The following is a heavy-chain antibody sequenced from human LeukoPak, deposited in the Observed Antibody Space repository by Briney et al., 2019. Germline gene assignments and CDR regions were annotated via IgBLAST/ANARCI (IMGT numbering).Heavy chain of an antibody. V-gene: IGHV4-34*01. Sequence: SETLSLTCAVYGGSFSGYYWSWIRQPPGKGLEWIGEINHSGSTNYNPSLKSRVTISVDTSKNQFSLKLSSVTAADTAVYYCAKDEVEWFGEFTADFDYWGQGTLVTVSS. CDR3: AKDEVEWFGEFTADFDY. CDR2: INHSGST. D-gene: IGHD3-10*01. J-gene: IGHJ4*02. CDR1: GGSFSGYY.